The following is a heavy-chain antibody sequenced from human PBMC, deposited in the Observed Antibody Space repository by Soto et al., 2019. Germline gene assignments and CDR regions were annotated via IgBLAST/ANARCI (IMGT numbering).Heavy chain of an antibody. CDR1: GYPFINYG. CDR2: ISGHNGGT. J-gene: IGHJ6*02. Sequence: QPQLVQSGAEVKKPGASVRVTCKAYGYPFINYGLNWVRQAPGQGLEWMGWISGHNGGTNYGTKFRGRITMATDTSSKTAYLELRSLRSDDTAVYYCAKEGGQGARMHMCGMDVWGQGTTVTVSS. D-gene: IGHD2-21*01. V-gene: IGHV1-18*01. CDR3: AKEGGQGARMHMCGMDV.